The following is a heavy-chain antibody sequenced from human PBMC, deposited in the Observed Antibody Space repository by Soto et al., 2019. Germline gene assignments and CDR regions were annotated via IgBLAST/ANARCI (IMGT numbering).Heavy chain of an antibody. CDR2: INHSGST. CDR3: ARTDYGDYLNFDY. V-gene: IGHV4-34*01. Sequence: ETLSLTCAVYGGSFSGYHWSWIRQPPGKGLEWIGEINHSGSTNYNPSLKSRVTISVDTSKNQFSLKLSSVTAADTAVYYCARTDYGDYLNFDYWGQGTLVTVSS. CDR1: GGSFSGYH. J-gene: IGHJ4*02. D-gene: IGHD4-17*01.